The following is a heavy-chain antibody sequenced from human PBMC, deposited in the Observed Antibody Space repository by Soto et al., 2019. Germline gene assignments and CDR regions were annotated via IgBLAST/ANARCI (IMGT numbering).Heavy chain of an antibody. V-gene: IGHV4-31*03. J-gene: IGHJ4*02. Sequence: SETLSLTCTVSGGSISSGGYYWSWIRQHPGKGLEWIGYIYYSGSTYYNPSLKSRVTISVDTSKNQFSLKLSSVTAADTAVYYCARDKDSSGYSFDYWGQGTLVTVSS. D-gene: IGHD3-22*01. CDR2: IYYSGST. CDR1: GGSISSGGYY. CDR3: ARDKDSSGYSFDY.